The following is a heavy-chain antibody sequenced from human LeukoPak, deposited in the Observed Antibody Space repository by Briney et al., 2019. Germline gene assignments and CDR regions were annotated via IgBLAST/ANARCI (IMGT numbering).Heavy chain of an antibody. CDR1: GFTFSSYA. Sequence: GGSLRLSCAASGFTFSSYAMSWVRQAPGKGLEWVSGISGSGGSTNYADSVKGRFAIARDNSKNTLYLQMNSLGAEDTAVYYCAKVAPYGNYLFHYWGQRTRVTVSS. CDR2: ISGSGGST. CDR3: AKVAPYGNYLFHY. J-gene: IGHJ4*02. D-gene: IGHD1-7*01. V-gene: IGHV3-23*01.